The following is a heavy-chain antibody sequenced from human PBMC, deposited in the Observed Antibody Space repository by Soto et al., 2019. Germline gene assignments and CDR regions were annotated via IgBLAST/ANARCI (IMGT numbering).Heavy chain of an antibody. Sequence: PGGSLRLACAASGFTFSSYGMHWVRQAPGKGLEWVAVISYDGSNKYYADSVKGRFTISRDNSKNTLYLQMNSLRAEDTAVYYCAKDSPPWCSGGSCQLNWFDPWGQGT. CDR1: GFTFSSYG. J-gene: IGHJ5*02. D-gene: IGHD2-15*01. CDR3: AKDSPPWCSGGSCQLNWFDP. CDR2: ISYDGSNK. V-gene: IGHV3-30*18.